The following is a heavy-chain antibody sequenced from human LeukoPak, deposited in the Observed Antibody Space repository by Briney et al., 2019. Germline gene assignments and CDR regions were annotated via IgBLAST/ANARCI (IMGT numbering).Heavy chain of an antibody. CDR1: GGSISSYY. D-gene: IGHD3-10*01. CDR2: IYSSGST. CDR3: ARDKEGIWFGELSDYYYMDV. Sequence: SETLSLTCTVSGGSISSYYWSWIRQPAGKGLEWIGRIYSSGSTNYNPSLKSRVTMSVDTSKNQFSLKLSSVTAADTAVYYCARDKEGIWFGELSDYYYMDVWGKGTTVTVSS. J-gene: IGHJ6*03. V-gene: IGHV4-4*07.